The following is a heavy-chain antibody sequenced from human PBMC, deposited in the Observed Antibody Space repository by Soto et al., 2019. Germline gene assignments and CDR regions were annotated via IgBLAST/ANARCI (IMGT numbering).Heavy chain of an antibody. J-gene: IGHJ6*02. CDR2: FNHSGST. CDR3: ARACRRLYYYYGMDV. Sequence: SETLSLTCIVFGGSISNYYWSWIRQPPGKGLEWIGDFNHSGSTNYNPSLKSRVTISVDTSKNQFSLKLSSVTAADTAVYYCARACRRLYYYYGMDVWGQGTTVTVSS. V-gene: IGHV4-34*01. CDR1: GGSISNYY.